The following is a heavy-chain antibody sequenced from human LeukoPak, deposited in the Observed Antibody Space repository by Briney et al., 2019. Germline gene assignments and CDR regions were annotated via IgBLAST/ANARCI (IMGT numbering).Heavy chain of an antibody. J-gene: IGHJ6*02. CDR1: GFTFSNYN. V-gene: IGHV3-21*01. Sequence: GGSLRLSCAASGFTFSNYNMNWVRQAPGKGLEWVSSISSSNNYIYYADSVKGRFTISRDNAKNSLYLQMNSLRADDTAVYYCARHGDGFYYGMDVWGQGTTVTVSS. CDR3: ARHGDGFYYGMDV. D-gene: IGHD4-17*01. CDR2: ISSSNNYI.